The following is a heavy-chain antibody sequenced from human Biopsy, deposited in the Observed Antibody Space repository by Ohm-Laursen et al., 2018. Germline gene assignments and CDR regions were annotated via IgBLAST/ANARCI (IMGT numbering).Heavy chain of an antibody. CDR1: GFTFSSYG. D-gene: IGHD5-18*01. J-gene: IGHJ6*02. CDR2: IWYDGSNK. V-gene: IGHV3-33*06. CDR3: AKDRYNYTPIGGFSMDV. Sequence: SSLRLSCAASGFTFSSYGIHWVRQAPGKGLEWVAVIWYDGSNKYSADSVKGRFTISRDNSRDTLYLQMSSLRAEDTAVYYCAKDRYNYTPIGGFSMDVWGQGTTVTVSS.